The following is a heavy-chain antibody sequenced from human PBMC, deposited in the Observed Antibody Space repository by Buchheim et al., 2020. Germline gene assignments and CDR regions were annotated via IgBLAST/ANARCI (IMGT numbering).Heavy chain of an antibody. J-gene: IGHJ6*02. CDR1: GGSISSGSYY. CDR3: ARDADFWSGYYFYYYGIDV. CDR2: IYTSGST. V-gene: IGHV4-61*02. Sequence: QVQLQESGPGLVKPSQTLSLTCTVSGGSISSGSYYWSWIRQPAGKGLEWIGRIYTSGSTNYNPSLKSRVTISVDTSKNQFSLKLSSVTAADTAVYYCARDADFWSGYYFYYYGIDVWGQGTT. D-gene: IGHD3-3*01.